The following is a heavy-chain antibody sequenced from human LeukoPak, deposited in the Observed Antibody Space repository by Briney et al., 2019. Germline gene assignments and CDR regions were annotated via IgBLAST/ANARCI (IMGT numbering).Heavy chain of an antibody. Sequence: SETLSLTCTVSGGSISSNTYYWSWIRLPPGKGLEWIGSIRYSGRTYYKPSLKSRVTLSVDTSKNQLLLNLRSVTAADTAMYYCAREFNGSPDYLGQGTLVTVSS. CDR3: AREFNGSPDY. D-gene: IGHD6-25*01. V-gene: IGHV4-39*02. CDR1: GGSISSNTYY. CDR2: IRYSGRT. J-gene: IGHJ4*02.